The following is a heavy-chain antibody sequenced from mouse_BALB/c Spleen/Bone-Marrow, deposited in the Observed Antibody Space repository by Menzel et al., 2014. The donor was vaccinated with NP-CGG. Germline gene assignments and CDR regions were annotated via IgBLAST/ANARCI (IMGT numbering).Heavy chain of an antibody. D-gene: IGHD1-1*01. J-gene: IGHJ1*01. V-gene: IGHV4-1*02. CDR1: GFDFSRYW. CDR2: INPDSSTI. CDR3: ARLNYYGNLFV. Sequence: DVMLVESGGGLVQPGGSLRLSCAASGFDFSRYWMSWVRQAPGKGLEWIGEINPDSSTIDYTPSLKDKFIISRDNAKNTLYLQMSKVRSEDTALYYCARLNYYGNLFVWGAGTTVTGSS.